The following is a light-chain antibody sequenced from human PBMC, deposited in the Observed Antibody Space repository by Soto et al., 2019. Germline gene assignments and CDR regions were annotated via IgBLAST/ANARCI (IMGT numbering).Light chain of an antibody. CDR2: EVS. Sequence: QSVLTQPASVSGSPGQSITISCTGTGSDVGGYNFVSWYQQFPGKAPRLIIYEVSNRPSGVSNRFSGSKSGNTASLTVSALQAEDEADYYCSSYTDRKNLVFGTGTKLTVL. CDR3: SSYTDRKNLV. V-gene: IGLV2-14*01. CDR1: GSDVGGYNF. J-gene: IGLJ1*01.